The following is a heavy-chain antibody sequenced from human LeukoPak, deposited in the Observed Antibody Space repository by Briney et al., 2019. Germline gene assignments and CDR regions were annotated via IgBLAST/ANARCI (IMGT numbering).Heavy chain of an antibody. J-gene: IGHJ4*02. CDR2: ISSSGSTI. V-gene: IGHV3-11*04. Sequence: GGSLRLSCAASGFTFSDYYMGWIRQAPGKGPEWVSYISSSGSTIYYADSVKGRFTISRDNAKNSLYLQMNSLRAEDTAVYYCAGGPYDYVWGSYRPVYFDYWGQGTLVTVSS. CDR1: GFTFSDYY. CDR3: AGGPYDYVWGSYRPVYFDY. D-gene: IGHD3-16*02.